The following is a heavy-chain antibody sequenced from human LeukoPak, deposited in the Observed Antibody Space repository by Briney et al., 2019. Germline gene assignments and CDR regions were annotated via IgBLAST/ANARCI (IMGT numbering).Heavy chain of an antibody. V-gene: IGHV1-8*03. CDR2: MNPNSGHT. J-gene: IGHJ4*02. CDR1: GYTFTRYD. D-gene: IGHD6-19*01. Sequence: ASVKVSCKASGYTFTRYDINWVRQATGQGLEWMGWMNPNSGHTAYAQKFQGRVTITRNTSISTAYMELSSLRSEDTAVYYCAKWRRGGWSLDYWGQGTLVTVSS. CDR3: AKWRRGGWSLDY.